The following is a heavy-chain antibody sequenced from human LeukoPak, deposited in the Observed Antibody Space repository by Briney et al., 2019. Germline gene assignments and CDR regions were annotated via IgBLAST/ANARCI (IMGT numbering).Heavy chain of an antibody. D-gene: IGHD6-19*01. V-gene: IGHV3-48*03. CDR2: ISSSGSTI. CDR3: ARGRRIAVAGTFVY. J-gene: IGHJ4*02. Sequence: GGSLRLSCAASGFTFSSYEMNWVRQAPGKGLEWVSYISSSGSTIYYADSVKGRFTISRDNAKNSLYLQMNSLRAEDTAVYYCARGRRIAVAGTFVYWGQGTLVTVSS. CDR1: GFTFSSYE.